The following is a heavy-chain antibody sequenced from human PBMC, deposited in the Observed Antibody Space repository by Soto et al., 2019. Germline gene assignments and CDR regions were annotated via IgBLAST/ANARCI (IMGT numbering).Heavy chain of an antibody. Sequence: GGSLRLSFAASGFTFSSYSMNWVRQAPGKGLEWVSSISSSSSYIYYADSVKGRFTISRDNAKNSLYLQMNSLRAEDTAVYYCARDQGYYGSGTQRAGMDVWGQGTTVTVSS. CDR1: GFTFSSYS. CDR2: ISSSSSYI. J-gene: IGHJ6*02. D-gene: IGHD3-10*01. CDR3: ARDQGYYGSGTQRAGMDV. V-gene: IGHV3-21*01.